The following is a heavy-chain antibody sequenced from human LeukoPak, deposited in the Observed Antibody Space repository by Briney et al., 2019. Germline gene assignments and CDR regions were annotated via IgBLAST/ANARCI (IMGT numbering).Heavy chain of an antibody. J-gene: IGHJ4*02. CDR1: GGSISSSYY. CDR3: ARVVSSWYYFDY. CDR2: IYYSEST. Sequence: SETLSLTCTVSGGSISSSYYWGWIRQPPRKGLEWIGSIYYSESTYYNPSLKSRVTISVDTSKNQFSLKLSSVTAADTAVYYCARVVSSWYYFDYWGQGTLVTVSS. D-gene: IGHD6-13*01. V-gene: IGHV4-39*07.